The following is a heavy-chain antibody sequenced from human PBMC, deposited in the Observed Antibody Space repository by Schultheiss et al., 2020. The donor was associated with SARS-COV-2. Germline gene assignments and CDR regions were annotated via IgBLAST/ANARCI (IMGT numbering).Heavy chain of an antibody. D-gene: IGHD1-26*01. J-gene: IGHJ4*02. Sequence: SETLSLTCAVYGGSFSAYYWGWIRQPPGKGLEWIGEINHSGSTNYNPSLKSRVTISVDTSKNQFSLKLSSVTAADTAVYYCARLRGSYIQLDYWGQGTLVTVSS. CDR1: GGSFSAYY. V-gene: IGHV4-34*01. CDR2: INHSGST. CDR3: ARLRGSYIQLDY.